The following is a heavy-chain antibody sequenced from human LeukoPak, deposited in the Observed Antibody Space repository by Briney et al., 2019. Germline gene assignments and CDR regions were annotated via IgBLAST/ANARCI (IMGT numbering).Heavy chain of an antibody. V-gene: IGHV3-33*01. J-gene: IGHJ4*02. Sequence: GRTLRLSCAASGFTFSSYGMHWVRQTPGKGLEWVTIIWSDGTNKYYADSVKGRFTISRDNSKNTLYLQMNSLRAEDTAVYYCARGSGSFSGGFDYWGQGTLVTVSS. CDR3: ARGSGSFSGGFDY. CDR1: GFTFSSYG. D-gene: IGHD1-26*01. CDR2: IWSDGTNK.